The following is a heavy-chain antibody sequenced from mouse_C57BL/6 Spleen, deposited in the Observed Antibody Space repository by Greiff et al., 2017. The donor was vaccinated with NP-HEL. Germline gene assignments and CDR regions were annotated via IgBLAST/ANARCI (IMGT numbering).Heavy chain of an antibody. V-gene: IGHV2-2*01. CDR3: ARNDYGSSSYWYFDV. Sequence: VQGVESGPGLVQPSQSLSITCTVSGFSLTSYGVHWVRQSPGKGLEWLGVIWSGGSTDYNAAFISRLSISKDNSKSQVFFKMNSLQADDTAIYYCARNDYGSSSYWYFDVWGTGTTVTVSS. J-gene: IGHJ1*03. CDR1: GFSLTSYG. CDR2: IWSGGST. D-gene: IGHD1-1*01.